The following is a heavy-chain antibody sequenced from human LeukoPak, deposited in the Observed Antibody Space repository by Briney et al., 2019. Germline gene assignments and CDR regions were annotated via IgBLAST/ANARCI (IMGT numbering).Heavy chain of an antibody. Sequence: PGGSLRLSCAASGFTFSSYAMSWVRQAPGKGLEWVANIRHDGSDSYYVDSVKGRFTISRNNARKSVYLQMNSLRDEDTAVYYCARDRGVQYGLDVWGQGTTVTVSS. D-gene: IGHD3-10*01. CDR2: IRHDGSDS. J-gene: IGHJ6*02. V-gene: IGHV3-7*01. CDR3: ARDRGVQYGLDV. CDR1: GFTFSSYA.